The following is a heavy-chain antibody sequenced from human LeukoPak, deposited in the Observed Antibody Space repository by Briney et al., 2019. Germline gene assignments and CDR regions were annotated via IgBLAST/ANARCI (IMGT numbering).Heavy chain of an antibody. CDR2: IKEDGSEK. J-gene: IGHJ4*02. CDR3: ARDALSSEHWLVRYFDY. Sequence: GGTLRLSCAASGFTFSSYWMSWVRQAPGKGLEWAANIKEDGSEKYYVDSLKGRFTISRDNAKNSLSLQMNSLRAEDTAVYYCARDALSSEHWLVRYFDYWGQGTLVTVSS. D-gene: IGHD6-19*01. CDR1: GFTFSSYW. V-gene: IGHV3-7*01.